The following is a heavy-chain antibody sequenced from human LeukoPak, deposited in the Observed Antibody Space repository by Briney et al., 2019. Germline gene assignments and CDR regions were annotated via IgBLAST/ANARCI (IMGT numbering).Heavy chain of an antibody. CDR3: ARGIAAADSLYFFDY. CDR1: GGSFSGYY. Sequence: SETLSLTCAVYGGSFSGYYWSWIRQPPGQGLEWIGEINHSGITNYNPSLKSRVTISVDTSKNQFSLNLSSVTAADTAVFYCARGIAAADSLYFFDYWGQGTLVTVSS. D-gene: IGHD6-13*01. J-gene: IGHJ4*02. V-gene: IGHV4-34*01. CDR2: INHSGIT.